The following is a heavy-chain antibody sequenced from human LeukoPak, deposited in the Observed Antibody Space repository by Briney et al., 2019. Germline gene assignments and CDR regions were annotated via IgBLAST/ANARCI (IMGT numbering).Heavy chain of an antibody. CDR1: GFSVSSNY. CDR3: ARGPDYFDC. V-gene: IGHV3-66*01. CDR2: IYSGGTT. Sequence: GGSLRLSCAASGFSVSSNYMDWVRQAPGKGLEWVSVIYSGGTTYYADSVKGRFTISKDNSKNTLYLQMSNLRAEDTAVYYCARGPDYFDCRGQGTLVTVSS. J-gene: IGHJ4*02.